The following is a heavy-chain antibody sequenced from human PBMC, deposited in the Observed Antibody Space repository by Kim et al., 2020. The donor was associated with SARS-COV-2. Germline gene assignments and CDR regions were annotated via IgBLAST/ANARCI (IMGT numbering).Heavy chain of an antibody. CDR2: IYYSGST. CDR1: GGSISSYY. V-gene: IGHV4-59*13. CDR3: ARYGSGSYYNEYYFDY. D-gene: IGHD3-10*01. Sequence: SETLSLTCTVSGGSISSYYWSWIRQPPGKGLEWIGYIYYSGSTNYNPSLKSRVTISVDTSKNQFSLKPSSVTAADTAVYYCARYGSGSYYNEYYFDYWGQGTLVTVSS. J-gene: IGHJ4*02.